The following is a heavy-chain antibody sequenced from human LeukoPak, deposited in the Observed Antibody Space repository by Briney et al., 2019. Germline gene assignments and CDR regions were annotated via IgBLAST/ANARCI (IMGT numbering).Heavy chain of an antibody. CDR2: TRTKAKDYTT. Sequence: GGSLRLSCATSGFTFSAHYMDWVRQAPGKGLEWVARTRTKAKDYTTEYAASVKGRFTVSRDESMHSLYLQMNSLKTEDTAVYYCARGPTVTFNYHYGMDVWGQGTTVTVSS. CDR1: GFTFSAHY. CDR3: ARGPTVTFNYHYGMDV. J-gene: IGHJ6*02. D-gene: IGHD4-17*01. V-gene: IGHV3-72*01.